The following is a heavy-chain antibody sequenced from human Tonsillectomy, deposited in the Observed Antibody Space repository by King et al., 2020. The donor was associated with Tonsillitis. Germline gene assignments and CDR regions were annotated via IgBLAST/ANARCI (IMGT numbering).Heavy chain of an antibody. J-gene: IGHJ4*02. CDR3: ARDLYNHSYDSSGFCDY. Sequence: VQLVESGGGVVQPGRSLRISCAASGFTFSSYPMHWVRQAPGKGLEWVAVISFDGSDKYYVDSVKGRFTISRDNSKSTLYLQMNSLRAEDTAVYYCARDLYNHSYDSSGFCDYWGQGTLVTVSS. CDR1: GFTFSSYP. D-gene: IGHD3-22*01. V-gene: IGHV3-30*04. CDR2: ISFDGSDK.